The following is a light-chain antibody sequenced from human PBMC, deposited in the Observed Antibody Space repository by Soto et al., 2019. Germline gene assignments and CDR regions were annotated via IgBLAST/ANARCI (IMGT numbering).Light chain of an antibody. V-gene: IGKV1-12*01. CDR3: QQASSFPLT. CDR1: QVISSW. CDR2: AAS. J-gene: IGKJ4*01. Sequence: DIQMTQAPSFGSAFVGDRVTITCRASQVISSWLAWYQQKPGKAPKLLIYAASSLQSGVPSRFSGSESGTDFTLTISSLQPEDSATYYCQQASSFPLTFGGGTKVDIK.